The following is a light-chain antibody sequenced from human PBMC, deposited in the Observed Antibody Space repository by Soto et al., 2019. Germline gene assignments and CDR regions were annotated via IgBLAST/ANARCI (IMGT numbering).Light chain of an antibody. CDR2: GVS. V-gene: IGKV3-15*01. CDR1: QSVSSN. CDR3: QQYSAWPLT. J-gene: IGKJ4*01. Sequence: EVVMTQSPDTLSVSPGERATLSCGASQSVSSNFLAWYQQKPGQAPRLLIYGVSIRATGIPARFSGSGSGTEFTLTISSLQSEDFAIYYCQQYSAWPLTVGGGTKVEI.